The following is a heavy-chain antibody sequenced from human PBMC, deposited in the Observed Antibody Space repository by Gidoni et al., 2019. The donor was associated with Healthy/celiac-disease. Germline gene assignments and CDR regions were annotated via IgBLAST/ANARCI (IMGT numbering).Heavy chain of an antibody. CDR1: GFTFSSYG. Sequence: QVQLVESGGGVVQPGRSLRLSCAASGFTFSSYGMHWVRQAPGKGLEWVAVIWYDGSNKYYADSVKGRFTISRDNSKNTLYLQMNSLRAEDTAVYYCARDGLGGGRYFDLWGRGTLVTVSS. J-gene: IGHJ2*01. CDR3: ARDGLGGGRYFDL. D-gene: IGHD2-15*01. V-gene: IGHV3-33*01. CDR2: IWYDGSNK.